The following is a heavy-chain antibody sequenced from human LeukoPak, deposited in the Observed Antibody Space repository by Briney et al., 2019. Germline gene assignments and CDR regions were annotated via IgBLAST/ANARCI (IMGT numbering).Heavy chain of an antibody. V-gene: IGHV3-33*06. CDR3: AKDGGSYYMAY. Sequence: GRSLRLSCAASGFTFSSYGMHWVRQAPGKGLEWVAVIWYDGSNKYYADSVKGRFTISRDNSKNTLYLQVDSLRVEDTALYYCAKDGGSYYMAYWGQGTLVTVSS. D-gene: IGHD1-26*01. J-gene: IGHJ4*02. CDR2: IWYDGSNK. CDR1: GFTFSSYG.